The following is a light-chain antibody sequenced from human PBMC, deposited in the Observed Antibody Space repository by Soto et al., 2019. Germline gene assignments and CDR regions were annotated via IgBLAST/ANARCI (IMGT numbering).Light chain of an antibody. CDR3: CSYTSSTTPL. Sequence: QSALTQPASVSGSPGQSITISCTGSSSDVGGYHYVSWYQQYPGEAPELVISEVSNRPSGVSNRFSGSKSGNTASLTISGLQAEDEADYYFCSYTSSTTPLFGGGTKLTVL. J-gene: IGLJ2*01. V-gene: IGLV2-14*01. CDR1: SSDVGGYHY. CDR2: EVS.